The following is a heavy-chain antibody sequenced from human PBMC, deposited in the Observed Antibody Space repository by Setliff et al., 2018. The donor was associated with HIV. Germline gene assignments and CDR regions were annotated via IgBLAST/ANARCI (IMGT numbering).Heavy chain of an antibody. CDR3: ARQLSNSLDL. V-gene: IGHV1-2*02. CDR1: EYTFTDYF. Sequence: ASVKVSCKASEYTFTDYFIHWVRQAPGQGLEWMGWISPHNGDKNILQRFRGRVTMTTDTSLSTAYMELSGLRPDDTAMYYCARQLSNSLDLWGQGTLVTVSS. J-gene: IGHJ5*02. CDR2: ISPHNGDK. D-gene: IGHD7-27*01.